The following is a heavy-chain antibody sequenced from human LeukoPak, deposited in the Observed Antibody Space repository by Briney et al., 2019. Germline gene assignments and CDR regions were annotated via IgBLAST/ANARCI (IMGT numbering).Heavy chain of an antibody. CDR3: AGRARGADYCSSTSCFIDS. D-gene: IGHD2-2*01. CDR2: INHSGST. CDR1: GGSFSGYY. Sequence: SETLSLTCAVYGGSFSGYYWSWIRQPPGKGLEWIGEINHSGSTNYNPSLKSRVTISVDTSKNQFSLKLSSVTAADTAVYYCAGRARGADYCSSTSCFIDSWGQGTLVTVSS. V-gene: IGHV4-34*01. J-gene: IGHJ4*02.